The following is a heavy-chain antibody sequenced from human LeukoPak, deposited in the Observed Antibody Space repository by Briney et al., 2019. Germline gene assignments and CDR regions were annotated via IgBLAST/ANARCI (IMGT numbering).Heavy chain of an antibody. V-gene: IGHV1-18*01. Sequence: ASVKVSCKASGYTFTTYGISWVRQAPGQGLEWMGWISAYNGHTNYAQKLQGRVTMTTDASTTTAYMELRSLRSDDTAVYYCARDYGDYENGGWFDPWGQGTLVTVPS. J-gene: IGHJ5*02. CDR2: ISAYNGHT. CDR3: ARDYGDYENGGWFDP. D-gene: IGHD4-17*01. CDR1: GYTFTTYG.